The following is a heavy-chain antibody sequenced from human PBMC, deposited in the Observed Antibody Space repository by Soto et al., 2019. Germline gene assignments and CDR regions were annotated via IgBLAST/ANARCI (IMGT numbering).Heavy chain of an antibody. CDR3: ARGAGGPPYFDY. CDR1: GGSFSGYY. CDR2: INHSGST. V-gene: IGHV4-34*01. J-gene: IGHJ4*02. Sequence: QVQLQQWGAGLLKPSETLSLTCAVYGGSFSGYYWSWIRQPPGKGLEWIGEINHSGSTNYNPSLKSRVTISVDTSKNQFSLTLSSVTAADTAVYSCARGAGGPPYFDYWGQGTLVTVSS. D-gene: IGHD3-16*01.